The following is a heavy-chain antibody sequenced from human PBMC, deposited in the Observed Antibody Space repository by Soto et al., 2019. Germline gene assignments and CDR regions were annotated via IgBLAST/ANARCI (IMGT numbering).Heavy chain of an antibody. V-gene: IGHV3-23*01. CDR3: ATSFRYFDN. J-gene: IGHJ4*01. CDR2: ISGSGTST. CDR1: GLTSSRSA. D-gene: IGHD3-9*01. Sequence: VVPLRLSCEASGLTSSRSAMSWVRQAPGKGLEWVSTISGSGTSTYYADSVKGRFIISRDNSKNIVNLQMNSLRVDDTAVYYCATSFRYFDNWGHGTRVTVSS.